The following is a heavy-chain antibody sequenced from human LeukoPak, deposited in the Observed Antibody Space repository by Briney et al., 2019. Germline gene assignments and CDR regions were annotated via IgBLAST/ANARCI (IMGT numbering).Heavy chain of an antibody. CDR3: ARQEVVVVPAAILDAFDI. J-gene: IGHJ3*02. V-gene: IGHV4-34*01. CDR1: GGSFSGYY. D-gene: IGHD2-2*02. CDR2: INRSGTT. Sequence: PSETLSLTCAVYGGSFSGYYWSWIRQTPGKGLEWIGEINRSGTTNYNPSLKSRVAISVDTSKNQFSLKLRSVTAADTAVYYCARQEVVVVPAAILDAFDIWGQGTMVTVSS.